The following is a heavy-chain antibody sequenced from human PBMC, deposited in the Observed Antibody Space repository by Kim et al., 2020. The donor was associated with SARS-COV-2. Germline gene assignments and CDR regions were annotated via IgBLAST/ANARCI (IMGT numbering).Heavy chain of an antibody. CDR1: GFTFSDYY. D-gene: IGHD3-10*01. Sequence: GGSLRLSCAASGFTFSDYYMSWIRQAPGKGLEWVSYISSSSSYTNYADSVKGRFTTSRDNAKNSLYLQMNSLRAEDTAVYYCARWLPRGGDYYYYGMDVWGQGTTVTVSS. CDR3: ARWLPRGGDYYYYGMDV. CDR2: ISSSSSYT. J-gene: IGHJ6*02. V-gene: IGHV3-11*06.